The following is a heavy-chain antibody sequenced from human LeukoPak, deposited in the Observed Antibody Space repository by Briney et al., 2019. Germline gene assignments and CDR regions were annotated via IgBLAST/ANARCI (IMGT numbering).Heavy chain of an antibody. CDR1: DDSINDYY. CDR2: IYTTGST. CDR3: ARGGEWSYDY. Sequence: PSETLSHTCTVSDDSINDYYWSWIRQPAGKGLEWIGRIYTTGSTNYNPSLKSRVTMSIDMSKNQFSLSLSSVTAADTAVYYCARGGEWSYDYWGQGTLVTVSS. D-gene: IGHD3-3*01. J-gene: IGHJ4*02. V-gene: IGHV4-4*07.